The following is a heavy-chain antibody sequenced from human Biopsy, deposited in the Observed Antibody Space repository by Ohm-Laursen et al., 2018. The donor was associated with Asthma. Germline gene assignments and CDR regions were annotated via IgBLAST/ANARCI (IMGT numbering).Heavy chain of an antibody. D-gene: IGHD3-22*01. CDR2: ISSSGSTK. CDR3: ARGDSSNWSHYYFDY. V-gene: IGHV3-11*01. CDR1: GFSFSDYY. Sequence: GSLRLSCTASGFSFSDYYMTWMRQAPGKGLEWVSSISSSGSTKYPAESVQGRFTISRDNAQKSLFLQMNSLRAEDTAIYYCARGDSSNWSHYYFDYWGQGTLVTASS. J-gene: IGHJ4*02.